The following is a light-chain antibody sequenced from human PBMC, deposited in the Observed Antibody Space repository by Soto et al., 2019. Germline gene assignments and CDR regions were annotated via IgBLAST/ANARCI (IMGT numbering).Light chain of an antibody. CDR1: QSISSW. CDR2: KAS. Sequence: DIQMTQSPSSLSASVGDRVTISCRASQSISSWLAWYQQKPGKAPKLLIYKASSLESGVPSRFSGCGSGTEFTLTINSLQADDFATYYCQQHNSFSITFGLGTRLEIK. J-gene: IGKJ5*01. V-gene: IGKV1-5*03. CDR3: QQHNSFSIT.